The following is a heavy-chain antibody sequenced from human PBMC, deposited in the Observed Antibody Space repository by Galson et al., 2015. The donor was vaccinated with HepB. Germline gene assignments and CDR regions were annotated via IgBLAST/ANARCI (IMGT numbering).Heavy chain of an antibody. CDR3: ARGRGFRSIYFDD. D-gene: IGHD2/OR15-2a*01. V-gene: IGHV4-39*06. CDR2: IYYSGST. Sequence: ETLSLTCPVSGGSISRSSYYWGWIRQPPRKGLEWIGNIYYSGSTYYNPSLKIRDTISVDTSKNQFALKLSSVTAADTAVYYCARGRGFRSIYFDDWGQGTLVTVSS. CDR1: GGSISRSSYY. J-gene: IGHJ4*02.